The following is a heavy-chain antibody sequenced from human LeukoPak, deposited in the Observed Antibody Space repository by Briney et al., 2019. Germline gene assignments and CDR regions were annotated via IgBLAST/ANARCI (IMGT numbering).Heavy chain of an antibody. J-gene: IGHJ4*02. CDR2: IYYSGST. Sequence: SETLSLTCTVSGGSISSGDYYWSWIRQPPGKGLEWIGYIYYSGSTYYNPSLKSRLTISVDTTKNQFSLKLSSVTAADTAVYYCARGGIPDYWGQGTLVTVSS. CDR3: ARGGIPDY. V-gene: IGHV4-30-4*01. D-gene: IGHD2-21*01. CDR1: GGSISSGDYY.